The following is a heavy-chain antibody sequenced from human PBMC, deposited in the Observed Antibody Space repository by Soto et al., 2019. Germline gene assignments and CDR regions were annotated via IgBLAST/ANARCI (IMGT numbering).Heavy chain of an antibody. D-gene: IGHD5-18*01. CDR2: ISSNGVST. J-gene: IGHJ3*02. Sequence: GGSLRLSCAASGFTFSSYAMHWVRQAPGKGLEYVSAISSNGVSTNYANSVKGRFTISRDNSKNTLYLQMGSLRAEDMAVYYCAREPCAHSYGCDAFDIWGQGTMVTVSS. CDR1: GFTFSSYA. V-gene: IGHV3-64*01. CDR3: AREPCAHSYGCDAFDI.